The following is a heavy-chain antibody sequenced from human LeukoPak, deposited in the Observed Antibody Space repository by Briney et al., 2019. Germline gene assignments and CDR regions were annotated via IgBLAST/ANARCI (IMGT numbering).Heavy chain of an antibody. V-gene: IGHV4-39*01. Sequence: PSETPSLTCTVSGVSISSSNSYWGWIRQPPGKGLEWIGSNSGNTYYNASLKSQVSISIDTSKNQFSPKLTSVTAADTAVYYCARQTGSGLFILPGGQGTLVTVSS. D-gene: IGHD3/OR15-3a*01. CDR3: ARQTGSGLFILP. J-gene: IGHJ4*02. CDR2: NSGNT. CDR1: GVSISSSNSY.